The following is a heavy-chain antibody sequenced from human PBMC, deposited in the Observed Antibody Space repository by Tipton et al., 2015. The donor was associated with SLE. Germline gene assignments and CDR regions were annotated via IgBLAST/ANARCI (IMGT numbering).Heavy chain of an antibody. CDR1: GYSISSGSY. D-gene: IGHD1-26*01. CDR2: IYHNGNS. J-gene: IGHJ5*01. V-gene: IGHV4-38-2*02. Sequence: GLVKPSETLSLTCGVSGYSISSGSYWGWIRQPPGKGLEWIASIYHNGNSYYNPSLRSRVSISVDVSRNQFSLTLNSVTAADTATYSCAREAGTYYSTWFDSWGQGTLVTVSS. CDR3: AREAGTYYSTWFDS.